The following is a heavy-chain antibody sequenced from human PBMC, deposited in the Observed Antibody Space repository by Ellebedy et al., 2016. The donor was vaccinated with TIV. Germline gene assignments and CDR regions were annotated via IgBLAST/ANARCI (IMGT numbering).Heavy chain of an antibody. CDR3: ARRGSYGDYAVQINNWFDR. V-gene: IGHV3-7*01. D-gene: IGHD3-16*01. J-gene: IGHJ5*02. Sequence: GESLKISCAASGFTFRSYWMSWVRQAPGKGLEWVANIYQDGSEKYYVDSVKGRFTISRDNAKNSLYLQMNSLRVEYTAVYYCARRGSYGDYAVQINNWFDRWGQGTLVTVYS. CDR1: GFTFRSYW. CDR2: IYQDGSEK.